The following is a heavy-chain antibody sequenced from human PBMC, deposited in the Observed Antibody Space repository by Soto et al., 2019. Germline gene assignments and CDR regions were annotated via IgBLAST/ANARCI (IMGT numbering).Heavy chain of an antibody. J-gene: IGHJ4*02. Sequence: GGSLRLSCAASGFTFSSYAMSWVRQAPGKGLEWVSAISGSGGSTYYADSVKGRFTISRDNSKNTLYLQMNSLRAEDTAVYYCAKNRVVVAATHPDFDYWGQGTLVTVSS. V-gene: IGHV3-23*01. CDR2: ISGSGGST. D-gene: IGHD2-15*01. CDR1: GFTFSSYA. CDR3: AKNRVVVAATHPDFDY.